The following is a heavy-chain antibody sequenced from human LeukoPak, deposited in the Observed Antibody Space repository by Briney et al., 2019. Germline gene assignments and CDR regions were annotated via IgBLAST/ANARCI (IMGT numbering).Heavy chain of an antibody. CDR3: ARPAAAYSYGGFGY. CDR2: INHSGST. CDR1: GGSFSGYY. V-gene: IGHV4-34*01. J-gene: IGHJ4*02. D-gene: IGHD5-18*01. Sequence: SETLSLTCAVYGGSFSGYYWSWIRQPPGKGLEWIGEINHSGSTNYNPSLKSRVTISVDTSKNQFSLKLSSVTAADTAVNYCARPAAAYSYGGFGYWGQGTLVTVSS.